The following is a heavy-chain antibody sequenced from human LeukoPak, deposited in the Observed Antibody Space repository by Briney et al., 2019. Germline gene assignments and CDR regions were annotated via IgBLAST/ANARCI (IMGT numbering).Heavy chain of an antibody. D-gene: IGHD3-10*01. CDR3: ARDRSRGSGQFDP. Sequence: GESLKVSCKASGYTFTAFYIHWVRQAPGQGLEWMAWINPNTGGTNYAQVFQVRVTLTRDTSISTVYMEVTRLKFDDTAIYYCARDRSRGSGQFDPWGQGTLVTVSS. CDR1: GYTFTAFY. J-gene: IGHJ5*02. CDR2: INPNTGGT. V-gene: IGHV1-2*02.